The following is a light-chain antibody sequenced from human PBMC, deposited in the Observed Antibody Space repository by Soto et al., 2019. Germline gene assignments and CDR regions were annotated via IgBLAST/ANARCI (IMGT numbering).Light chain of an antibody. CDR2: GAS. CDR3: QQLYIDPPT. Sequence: DLQLTQSPSFLSASVGDRVTITCRASQGINSYLAWYQQKPGKAPKFLIYGASTLQSGVPSRFSGSGSGTEFTLTISSLQPEDFATYHCQQLYIDPPTFGQGTRLEIK. J-gene: IGKJ5*01. CDR1: QGINSY. V-gene: IGKV1-9*01.